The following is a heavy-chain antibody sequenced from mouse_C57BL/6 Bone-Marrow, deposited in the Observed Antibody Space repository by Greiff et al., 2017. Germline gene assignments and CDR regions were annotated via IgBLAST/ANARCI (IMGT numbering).Heavy chain of an antibody. CDR3: ARGDYDWFDV. CDR2: IYPGSGST. CDR1: GYTFTSSW. V-gene: IGHV1-55*01. J-gene: IGHJ1*03. D-gene: IGHD2-4*01. Sequence: QVQLQQPGAELVKPGASVKMSCKASGYTFTSSWITWVKQRPGQGLEWIGDIYPGSGSTNYNAKFKSKATLTVDTSSSTAYMQRSRLTSEDAAVYYCARGDYDWFDVWGTGTTVTV.